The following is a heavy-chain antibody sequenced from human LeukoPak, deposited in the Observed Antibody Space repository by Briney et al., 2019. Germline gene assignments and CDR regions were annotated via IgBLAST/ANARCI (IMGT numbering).Heavy chain of an antibody. J-gene: IGHJ3*02. D-gene: IGHD4/OR15-4a*01. CDR3: ATGQEGALDAFDI. CDR2: FDPEDGET. V-gene: IGHV1-24*01. Sequence: ASVKVSCKVSGYTLTELSMHWVRQAPGKGLEWMGGFDPEDGETIYAQKFQGRVTITEDTSTDTAYVELSSLSSEDTAVYYCATGQEGALDAFDIWGQGTMVTVSS. CDR1: GYTLTELS.